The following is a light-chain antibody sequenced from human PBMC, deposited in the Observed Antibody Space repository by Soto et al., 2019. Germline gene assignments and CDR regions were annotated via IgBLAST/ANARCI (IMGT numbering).Light chain of an antibody. CDR3: KQRSNWIT. CDR1: QSVSSY. CDR2: DAS. V-gene: IGKV3-11*01. J-gene: IGKJ5*01. Sequence: EIVLTQSPATLSLSPGERATLSCRASQSVSSYLAWYQQKPGQAPRLLIYDASNRATGIPARFSGSGSGTDFTLTISSLEPEDFAVYYCKQRSNWITFGQGTRLDI.